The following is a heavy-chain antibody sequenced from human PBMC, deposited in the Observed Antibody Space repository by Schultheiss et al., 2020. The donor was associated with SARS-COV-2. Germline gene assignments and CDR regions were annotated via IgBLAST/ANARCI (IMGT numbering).Heavy chain of an antibody. CDR1: GYTFTSYG. V-gene: IGHV1-46*01. CDR2: INPSGGST. J-gene: IGHJ4*02. CDR3: ARQGTIAVAGNDY. D-gene: IGHD6-19*01. Sequence: ASVKVSCKASGYTFTSYGISWVRQAPGQGLEWMGIINPSGGSTSYAQKFQGRVTMTRDTSTSTVYMELRSLRSDDTAVYYCARQGTIAVAGNDYWGQGTLVTVSS.